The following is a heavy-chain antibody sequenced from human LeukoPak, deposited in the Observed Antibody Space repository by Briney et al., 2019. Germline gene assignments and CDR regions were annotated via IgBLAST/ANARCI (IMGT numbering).Heavy chain of an antibody. Sequence: SETLSLTCTVSGGSISNYFWSWIRQPPGKGLEWVGYIYYSGTTSYSPSLKSRLTISIDTSKNQFSLKLSSVTAADTAVYYCARASGYSSSWYGYWGQGTLVTVSS. CDR1: GGSISNYF. CDR3: ARASGYSSSWYGY. D-gene: IGHD6-13*01. V-gene: IGHV4-59*01. CDR2: IYYSGTT. J-gene: IGHJ4*02.